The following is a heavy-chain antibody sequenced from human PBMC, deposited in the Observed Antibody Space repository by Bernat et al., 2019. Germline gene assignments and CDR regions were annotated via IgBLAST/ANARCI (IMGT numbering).Heavy chain of an antibody. CDR3: ARDNGIVGAAWYFDL. CDR2: VSYRGST. Sequence: QVQLQESGPGLVKPSETLSLTCTVSGDSVNSGSCYWSWIRQPPGKGLEWIGYVSYRGSTNYNPSLKNRVTLSADTSKNQFSLKLSSVTAADTAVYYCARDNGIVGAAWYFDLWGRGTLVSVSS. J-gene: IGHJ2*01. D-gene: IGHD1-26*01. CDR1: GDSVNSGSCY. V-gene: IGHV4-61*01.